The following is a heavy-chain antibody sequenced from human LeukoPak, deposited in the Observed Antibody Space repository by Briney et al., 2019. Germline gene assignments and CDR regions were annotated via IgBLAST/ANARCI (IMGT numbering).Heavy chain of an antibody. CDR3: ARGRGASGGFVLVVTPFDY. CDR1: GYTFTSYD. Sequence: ASVKVSCKASGYTFTSYDINWVRQATGQGLEWMGWMNPNSGNTGYAQKFQGRVTMTRNTSISTAYMELSSLRSEDTAVYYCARGRGASGGFVLVVTPFDYWGQGTLVTVSS. CDR2: MNPNSGNT. J-gene: IGHJ4*02. V-gene: IGHV1-8*01. D-gene: IGHD4-23*01.